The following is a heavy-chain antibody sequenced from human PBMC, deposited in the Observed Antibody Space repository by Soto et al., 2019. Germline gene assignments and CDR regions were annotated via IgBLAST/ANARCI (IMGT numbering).Heavy chain of an antibody. J-gene: IGHJ6*02. CDR2: ISAYNGNT. D-gene: IGHD4-17*01. CDR1: GYTFTSYG. Sequence: VASLKVCCKASGYTFTSYGISWVRQAPGQGLEWMGWISAYNGNTNYAQKLQGRVTMTTDTSASTAYMELRSLRSDDTAVYYCARSGGLGDYGGNYPSYYYYGMDVWGQGTTVTVSS. CDR3: ARSGGLGDYGGNYPSYYYYGMDV. V-gene: IGHV1-18*01.